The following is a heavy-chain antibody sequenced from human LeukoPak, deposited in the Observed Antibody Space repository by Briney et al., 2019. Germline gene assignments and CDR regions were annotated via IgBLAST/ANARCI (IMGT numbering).Heavy chain of an antibody. CDR2: IYHSGST. CDR3: ARGAYYMDV. D-gene: IGHD4/OR15-4a*01. V-gene: IGHV4-38-2*01. Sequence: SETLSLTCAVSGYSISSGYYWGWIRQPPGKGLEWIGSIYHSGSTYYNPSLKSRVTMSLDTSKNQFSLKLSSVTAADTAVCYCARGAYYMDVWGKGTTVTVSS. J-gene: IGHJ6*03. CDR1: GYSISSGYY.